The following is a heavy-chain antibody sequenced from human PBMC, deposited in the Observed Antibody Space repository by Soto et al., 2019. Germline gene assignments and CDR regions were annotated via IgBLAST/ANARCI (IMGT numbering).Heavy chain of an antibody. CDR2: ISAYNGNT. Sequence: ASVKVSCKASGYTFTSYGISWVRQAPGQGLEWMGWISAYNGNTNYAQKLQGRVTMTTDTSTSTAYMELRSLRSDDTAVYYCARDQGFLDWLYYYYYGIDVLGQGTTVTVSS. J-gene: IGHJ6*02. D-gene: IGHD3-3*01. CDR1: GYTFTSYG. CDR3: ARDQGFLDWLYYYYYGIDV. V-gene: IGHV1-18*04.